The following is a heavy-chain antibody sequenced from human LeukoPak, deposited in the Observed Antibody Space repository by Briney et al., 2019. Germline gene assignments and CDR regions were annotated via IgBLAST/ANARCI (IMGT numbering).Heavy chain of an antibody. CDR2: IIPIFGTA. CDR1: GGTFSSYA. V-gene: IGHV1-69*01. Sequence: SVKVSCKASGGTFSSYAISWVRQAPGQGFEWMGGIIPIFGTANYAQKFQGRVTITADESTSTAYMELSSLRSEDTAVYYCARGDDFWSGGGWYYYYMDVWGKGTTVTVSS. J-gene: IGHJ6*03. D-gene: IGHD3-3*01. CDR3: ARGDDFWSGGGWYYYYMDV.